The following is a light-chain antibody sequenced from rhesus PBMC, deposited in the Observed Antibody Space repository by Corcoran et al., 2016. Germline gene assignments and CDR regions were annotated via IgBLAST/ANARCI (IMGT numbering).Light chain of an antibody. Sequence: QSALTQPPSVSKSLGQSVTISCTGTSSDIGGYNGVSWYQQHPGTAPRLLIYEVSKRPSGVSDRCSGSKSGNTASLTIPGLQAEDEADYYCGSYRSGSTFIFGAGTRLTVL. J-gene: IGLJ1*01. CDR1: SSDIGGYNG. V-gene: IGLV2-38*01. CDR3: GSYRSGSTFI. CDR2: EVS.